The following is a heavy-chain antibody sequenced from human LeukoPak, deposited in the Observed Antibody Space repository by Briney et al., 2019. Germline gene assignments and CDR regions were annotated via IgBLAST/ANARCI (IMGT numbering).Heavy chain of an antibody. CDR1: GGSFSGYY. Sequence: PSETLSLTCAVYGGSFSGYYWSWIRQPPGKGLEWIGEINHSGSTNYNPSLKSRVTISVDTSKNQFSLKLSSVTAADTAVYYCARAIDYDILTGYHYMDVWGKGTTVTISS. J-gene: IGHJ6*03. CDR2: INHSGST. CDR3: ARAIDYDILTGYHYMDV. V-gene: IGHV4-34*01. D-gene: IGHD3-9*01.